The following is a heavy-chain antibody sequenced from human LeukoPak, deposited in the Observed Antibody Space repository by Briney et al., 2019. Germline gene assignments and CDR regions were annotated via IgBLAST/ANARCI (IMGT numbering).Heavy chain of an antibody. Sequence: GGSLRLSCAASGFTFSSYAMSWVRQAPGKGLEWVSAISGSGGSTYYADSVKGRFTISRDNSKNTLYLQMNSLRSDDTAVYYCARDYCSSTSCYSQVRGMDVWGQGTTVTVSS. CDR3: ARDYCSSTSCYSQVRGMDV. D-gene: IGHD2-2*02. CDR1: GFTFSSYA. J-gene: IGHJ6*02. CDR2: ISGSGGST. V-gene: IGHV3-23*01.